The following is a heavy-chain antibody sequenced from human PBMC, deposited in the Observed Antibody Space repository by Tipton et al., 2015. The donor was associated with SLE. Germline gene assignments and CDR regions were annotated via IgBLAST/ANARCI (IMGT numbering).Heavy chain of an antibody. V-gene: IGHV4-59*01. CDR1: GDSSSSYY. CDR3: ARGVTFDAFDI. CDR2: VYSSGHS. Sequence: LRLSCTVSGDSSSSYYWSWIRQPPGKGLEYIGYVYSSGHSNYNPSLQSRVTISVDTSKNQFSLKLSSVTAADTAVYYCARGVTFDAFDIWGQGTMVTVSS. J-gene: IGHJ3*02. D-gene: IGHD2-21*02.